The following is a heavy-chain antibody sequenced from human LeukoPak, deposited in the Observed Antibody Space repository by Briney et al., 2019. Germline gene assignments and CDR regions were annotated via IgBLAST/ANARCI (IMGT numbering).Heavy chain of an antibody. Sequence: GGSLRLSCAASGFTVSSNYMSWVRQAPGKGLEWASVIYSGGSTYYADSVKGRFTISRDNSKNTLYLQMNSLRAEDTAVYYCANINWNYVFDYWGQGTLVTVSS. D-gene: IGHD1-7*01. J-gene: IGHJ4*02. CDR1: GFTVSSNY. CDR2: IYSGGST. CDR3: ANINWNYVFDY. V-gene: IGHV3-53*05.